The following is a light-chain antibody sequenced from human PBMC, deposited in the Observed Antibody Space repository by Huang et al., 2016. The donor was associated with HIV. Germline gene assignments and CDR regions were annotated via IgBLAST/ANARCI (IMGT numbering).Light chain of an antibody. CDR3: HQYNGYWT. J-gene: IGKJ1*01. CDR2: QTS. CDR1: QSVRSW. Sequence: DIQLTQSLSTLSASIGDSVSITCRASQSVRSWLAWYKQKPGKAPKLRIYQTSILESWVPSRFSGSGSRTDFTLTISSLQPDDFATYYCHQYNGYWTFGQGTKVEIK. V-gene: IGKV1-5*03.